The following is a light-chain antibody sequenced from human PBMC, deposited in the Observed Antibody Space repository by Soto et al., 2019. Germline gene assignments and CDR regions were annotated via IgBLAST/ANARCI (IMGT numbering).Light chain of an antibody. J-gene: IGLJ1*01. V-gene: IGLV1-44*01. CDR3: QSYDSSLSGYV. CDR1: HSNIGSNR. CDR2: AND. Sequence: QSVLTQPPSVSGTPGQRVTISCSGSHSNIGSNRVKWYRQFPGMAPSSLIYANDQRPSGVPDRFSGSKSGTSASLAISGLQSEDEADYYCQSYDSSLSGYVFGTGTKLTVL.